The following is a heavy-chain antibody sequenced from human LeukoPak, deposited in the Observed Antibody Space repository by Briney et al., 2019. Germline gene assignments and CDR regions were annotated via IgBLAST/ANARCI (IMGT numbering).Heavy chain of an antibody. CDR3: ASLYYYDSSGYYGAEYFQH. V-gene: IGHV1-69*02. J-gene: IGHJ1*01. CDR2: IIPILGIA. Sequence: VASVKVSCKASGGTFSSYTISWVRQAPGQGLEWMGRIIPILGIANYAQKFQGRVTITADNSTSTAYVELSSLRFEDTAVYYCASLYYYDSSGYYGAEYFQHWGQGTLVTVSS. D-gene: IGHD3-22*01. CDR1: GGTFSSYT.